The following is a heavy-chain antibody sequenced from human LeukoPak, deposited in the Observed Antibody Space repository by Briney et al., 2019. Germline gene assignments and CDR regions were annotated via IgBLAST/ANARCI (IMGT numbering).Heavy chain of an antibody. J-gene: IGHJ4*02. D-gene: IGHD2-2*01. V-gene: IGHV4-4*07. CDR3: AREGWGYCSSTSCLDY. CDR2: IYTSGST. Sequence: PSETLSLTCTVSGGSISSYYWSWIRQPDGKGLEWIGRIYTSGSTNYNPSLKSRVTMSVDTSKNQFSLKLSSVTAADTAVYYCAREGWGYCSSTSCLDYWGQGTLVTVSS. CDR1: GGSISSYY.